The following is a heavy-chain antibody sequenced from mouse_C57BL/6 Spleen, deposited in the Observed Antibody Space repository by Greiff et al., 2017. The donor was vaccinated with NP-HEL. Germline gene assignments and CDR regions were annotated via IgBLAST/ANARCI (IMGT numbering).Heavy chain of an antibody. CDR3: ARADEPDH. CDR2: ISDGGSYT. CDR1: GFTFSSYA. J-gene: IGHJ2*01. V-gene: IGHV5-4*03. Sequence: EVKLVESGGGLVKPGGSLKLSCAASGFTFSSYAMSWVRQTPEKRLEWVATISDGGSYTYYPDNVTGRFTISRDNAKNNLYLQMSHLKSEDTAMYYCARADEPDHWGQGTTLTVSS.